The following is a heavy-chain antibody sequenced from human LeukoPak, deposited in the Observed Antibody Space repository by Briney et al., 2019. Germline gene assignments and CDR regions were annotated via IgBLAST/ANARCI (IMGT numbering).Heavy chain of an antibody. V-gene: IGHV4-59*01. CDR2: IYYSGTT. D-gene: IGHD3-22*01. CDR3: ARGSYYDRLQQEYFQH. CDR1: GGSISSYY. J-gene: IGHJ1*01. Sequence: PSETLSLTCTVSGGSISSYYWSWIRQPPGKGLEWIGYIYYSGTTNYNPSLKSRVTISVDTSKNQFSLKLSSVTAADTAVYYCARGSYYDRLQQEYFQHWGQGTLVTVSS.